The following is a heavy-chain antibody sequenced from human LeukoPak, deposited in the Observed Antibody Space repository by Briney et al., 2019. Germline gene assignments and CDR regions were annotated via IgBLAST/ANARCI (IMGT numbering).Heavy chain of an antibody. CDR3: ARDPPPHYYGGDCYSS. V-gene: IGHV3-53*01. Sequence: QLGGSLRLSCAASGFTVSSNYMSWVRQAPGKGLEWVSVIYSGGSTYYADSVKGRFTISRDNSKNTLYLQMNSLRAEDTAVYYCARDPPPHYYGGDCYSSWGQGTLVTVSS. CDR2: IYSGGST. CDR1: GFTVSSNY. D-gene: IGHD2-21*02. J-gene: IGHJ1*01.